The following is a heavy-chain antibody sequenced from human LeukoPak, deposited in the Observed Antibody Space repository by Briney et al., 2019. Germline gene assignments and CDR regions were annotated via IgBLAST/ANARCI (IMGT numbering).Heavy chain of an antibody. J-gene: IGHJ4*02. D-gene: IGHD6-6*01. CDR3: ARFSSSWLYYFDY. V-gene: IGHV4-59*08. CDR2: IYYSGST. Sequence: SETLSLTCTVSGGSISSYYWSWIRQPPGKGLEWIGYIYYSGSTNYNPSLKSRVTISVDTSKNQFSLKLSSVTAADTAVYYCARFSSSWLYYFDYWGQGTLVTVSS. CDR1: GGSISSYY.